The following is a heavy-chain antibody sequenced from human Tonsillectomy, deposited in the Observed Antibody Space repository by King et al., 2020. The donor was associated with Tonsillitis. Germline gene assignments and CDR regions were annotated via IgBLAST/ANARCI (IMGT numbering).Heavy chain of an antibody. J-gene: IGHJ4*02. V-gene: IGHV4-38-2*01. CDR2: IYDSGST. CDR3: VRGVGYSSGWYYFDY. Sequence: VQLQESGPGLVKPSETLSLTCAVSGYSIRSGYYWGWIRQPPGKGLEWIGSIYDSGSTYYNPSPKSRLTISLDTSKNQFSLKLSSVTAADTAMYYCVRGVGYSSGWYYFDYWGQGTLVTVSS. D-gene: IGHD6-19*01. CDR1: GYSIRSGYY.